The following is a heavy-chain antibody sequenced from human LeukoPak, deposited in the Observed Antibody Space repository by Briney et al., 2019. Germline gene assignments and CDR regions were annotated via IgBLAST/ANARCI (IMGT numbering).Heavy chain of an antibody. CDR3: ATYSSSWYCFDY. D-gene: IGHD6-13*01. Sequence: GGSLRLSCAASGFTFSSYAMSWVRQAPGKGLEWVSAISGSGGSTYYADSVKGRFTISRDNSKNTLYLQMNSLRAEDTAVYYCATYSSSWYCFDYWDQGTLVTVSS. CDR2: ISGSGGST. CDR1: GFTFSSYA. V-gene: IGHV3-23*01. J-gene: IGHJ4*02.